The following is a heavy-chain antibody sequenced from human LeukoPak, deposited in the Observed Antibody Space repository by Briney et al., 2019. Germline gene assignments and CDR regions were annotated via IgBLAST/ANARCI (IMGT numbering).Heavy chain of an antibody. CDR2: ISYDGSNK. V-gene: IGHV3-30*18. CDR3: AKDSSSSLYYFDY. D-gene: IGHD6-13*01. CDR1: GFTFSSYG. J-gene: IGHJ4*02. Sequence: GRSLRLSCAASGFTFSSYGMHWVRQAPGKGLEWVAVISYDGSNKYYADSVKGRFTISRDNSKNTLYLQMNSLGAEDTAVYYCAKDSSSSLYYFDYWGQGTLVTVSS.